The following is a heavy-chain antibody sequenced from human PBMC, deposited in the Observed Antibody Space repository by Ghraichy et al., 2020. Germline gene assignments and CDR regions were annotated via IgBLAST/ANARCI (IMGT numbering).Heavy chain of an antibody. J-gene: IGHJ4*02. CDR3: AKADYGSGTRFDY. D-gene: IGHD3-10*01. CDR1: GFTFSSYA. CDR2: ISGSGGST. V-gene: IGHV3-23*01. Sequence: GSLRLSCAASGFTFSSYAMSWVRQAPGKGLEWVSAISGSGGSTYYADSVKGRFTISRDNSKNTLYLQMNSLRAEDMAVYYCAKADYGSGTRFDYWGQGTLVTVSS.